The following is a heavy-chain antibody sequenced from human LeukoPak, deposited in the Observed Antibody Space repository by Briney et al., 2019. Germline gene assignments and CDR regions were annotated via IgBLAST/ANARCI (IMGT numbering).Heavy chain of an antibody. CDR1: GGFINSYN. Sequence: SETLSLTCTVSGGFINSYNWSWIRQPAGKGLEWIGRVYTSGITNYNPSLKSRITMSVDTSKNQFSLKLTSVTAADTAVYYCARHNGFDRGYYYYMDVWAKGTTVTVSS. CDR2: VYTSGIT. CDR3: ARHNGFDRGYYYYMDV. V-gene: IGHV4-4*07. J-gene: IGHJ6*03. D-gene: IGHD3-9*01.